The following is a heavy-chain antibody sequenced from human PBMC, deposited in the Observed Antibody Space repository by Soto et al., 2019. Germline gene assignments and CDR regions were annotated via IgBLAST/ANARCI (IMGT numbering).Heavy chain of an antibody. J-gene: IGHJ4*02. CDR2: ISANNGNT. D-gene: IGHD3-22*01. CDR1: GYTFTSYG. Sequence: GASVKVSCKSSGYTFTSYGISWVRQAPGQGLEWMGWISANNGNTNYAQKLQGRVTMTTDTSTSTAYMELRSLRSDDTAVYHCARDPGTYYSDSSGYFLDYWGQGTLVTVSS. V-gene: IGHV1-18*01. CDR3: ARDPGTYYSDSSGYFLDY.